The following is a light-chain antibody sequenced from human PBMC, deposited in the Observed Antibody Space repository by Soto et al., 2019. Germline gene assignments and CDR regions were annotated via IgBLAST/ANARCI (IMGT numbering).Light chain of an antibody. J-gene: IGKJ1*01. CDR2: AAS. CDR3: QQSYSTPT. CDR1: QSISSY. V-gene: IGKV1-39*01. Sequence: DIPMTQSPSSLSASVGDRVTITCRASQSISSYLNWYQQKPGKAPKLLIYAASNLQSGVPSRFSGSGSGTDFTLTISSLQPEDFATYYCQQSYSTPTFGQGTKVEIK.